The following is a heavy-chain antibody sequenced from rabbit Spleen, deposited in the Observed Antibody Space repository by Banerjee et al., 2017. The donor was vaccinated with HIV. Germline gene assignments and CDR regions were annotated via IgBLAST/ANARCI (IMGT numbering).Heavy chain of an antibody. D-gene: IGHD5-1*01. V-gene: IGHV1S40*01. J-gene: IGHJ4*01. Sequence: QSVEESGGDLVKPGGTLTLTCTVSGFSFSSYWMCWVRQAPGKGLEWIACIDGGSSGTTYYASWAKGRFTISKTSSTTVTLQMTSLTVTDTATYFCATSYGSFSYGFNLWGQGTLVTVS. CDR1: GFSFSSYW. CDR2: IDGGSSGTT. CDR3: ATSYGSFSYGFNL.